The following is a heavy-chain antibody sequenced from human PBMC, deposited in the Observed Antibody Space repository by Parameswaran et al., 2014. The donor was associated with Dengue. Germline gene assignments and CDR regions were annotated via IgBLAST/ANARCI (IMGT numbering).Heavy chain of an antibody. CDR3: ARWLTGYPYSYYYGMDV. CDR2: TYYRSKWYN. Sequence: ASETLSLTCAISGDSVSSNSAAWNWIRQSPSRGLEWLGRTYYRSKWYNDYALSVKSRITINPDTSKNQFSLQLNSVTPEDTAVYFCARWLTGYPYSYYYGMDVWGQGTTVTVSS. V-gene: IGHV6-1*01. J-gene: IGHJ6*02. D-gene: IGHD3-9*01. CDR1: GDSVSSNSAA.